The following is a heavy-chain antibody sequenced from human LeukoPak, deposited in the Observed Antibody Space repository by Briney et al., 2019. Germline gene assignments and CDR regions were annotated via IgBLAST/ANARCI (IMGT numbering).Heavy chain of an antibody. D-gene: IGHD3-10*01. J-gene: IGHJ6*03. CDR3: ARDRDYYYMDV. V-gene: IGHV4-61*01. CDR1: GGSISTSNYY. CDR2: IYYSGST. Sequence: VKPSETLSLTCTVSGGSISTSNYYWGWIRQPPGKGLEWIGYIYYSGSTNYNPSLKSRVTISVDTSKNQFSLKLSSVTAADTAVYYCARDRDYYYMDVWGKGTTVTISS.